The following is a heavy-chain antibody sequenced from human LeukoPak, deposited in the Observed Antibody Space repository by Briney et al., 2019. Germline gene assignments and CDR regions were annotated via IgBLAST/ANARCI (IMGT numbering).Heavy chain of an antibody. CDR1: GFTFSNYG. CDR2: IRYDGSNK. Sequence: GGSLRLSCAASGFTFSNYGIHWVRQAPGKGLQWVTFIRYDGSNKYYADSVKGRFTISRDNSKNTLYLQMNSLRAEDTAVYYCAKTVAGSFYFDYWGQGTLVTVSS. J-gene: IGHJ4*02. D-gene: IGHD6-19*01. CDR3: AKTVAGSFYFDY. V-gene: IGHV3-30*02.